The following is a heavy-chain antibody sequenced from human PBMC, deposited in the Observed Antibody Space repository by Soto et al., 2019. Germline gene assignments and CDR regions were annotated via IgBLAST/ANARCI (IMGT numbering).Heavy chain of an antibody. CDR2: ISSSGSTI. CDR1: GFTFSDYY. CDR3: ARGESGLTPRVLVRGVPNWFDP. Sequence: PGGSLRLSCAASGFTFSDYYMSWIRQAPGKGLEWVSYISSSGSTIYYADSVKGRFTISRDNAKNSLYLQMNSLRAEDTAVYYCARGESGLTPRVLVRGVPNWFDPWGQGTLVTVSS. V-gene: IGHV3-11*04. D-gene: IGHD3-10*01. J-gene: IGHJ5*02.